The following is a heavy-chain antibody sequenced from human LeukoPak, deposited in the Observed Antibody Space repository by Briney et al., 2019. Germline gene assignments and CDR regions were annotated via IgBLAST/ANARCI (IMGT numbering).Heavy chain of an antibody. D-gene: IGHD1-26*01. Sequence: ASVKVSCKASGYTFTGYDMHWVRQAPGQGLEWMGWINPNSGGTNYAQKFQGRVTMTRDTSISTAYMELSRLRSDDTAVYYCARGEVGATFLYYWGQGTLVTVSS. CDR3: ARGEVGATFLYY. V-gene: IGHV1-2*02. J-gene: IGHJ4*02. CDR2: INPNSGGT. CDR1: GYTFTGYD.